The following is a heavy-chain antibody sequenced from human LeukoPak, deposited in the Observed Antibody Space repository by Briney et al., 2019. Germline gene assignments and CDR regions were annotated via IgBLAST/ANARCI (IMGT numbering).Heavy chain of an antibody. CDR1: GGSISSGDYY. J-gene: IGHJ4*02. CDR2: IYYSGST. Sequence: SQTLSLTCTVSGGSISSGDYYWSWIRQPPGKGLEWIGYIYYSGSTYYNPSLKSRVTISVDTSKNQFSLKLSSVTAADTAVYYCAREAFDTAMDDGLRRFDYWGQGTLVTVSS. CDR3: AREAFDTAMDDGLRRFDY. V-gene: IGHV4-30-4*01. D-gene: IGHD5-18*01.